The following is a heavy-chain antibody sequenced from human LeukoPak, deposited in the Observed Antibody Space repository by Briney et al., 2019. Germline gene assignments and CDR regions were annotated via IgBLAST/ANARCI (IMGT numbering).Heavy chain of an antibody. CDR1: GYSFTSYW. D-gene: IGHD5-18*01. CDR3: ARRVGYSNGKWGGIDY. V-gene: IGHV5-51*01. Sequence: GESLKISCKGSGYSFTSYWIGWVRQMPGKGLEWMGIIYPGDSDTRYSPSFQGQVTISADKSISTAYLQWSSLKASDTAMYYCARRVGYSNGKWGGIDYWGQGTLVTVSS. CDR2: IYPGDSDT. J-gene: IGHJ4*02.